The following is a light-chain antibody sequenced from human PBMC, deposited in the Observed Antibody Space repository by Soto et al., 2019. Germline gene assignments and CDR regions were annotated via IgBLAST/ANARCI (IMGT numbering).Light chain of an antibody. CDR1: SSDVGSYDY. V-gene: IGLV2-14*01. J-gene: IGLJ1*01. Sequence: QSALTQPASVSGSPGQSIAISCTGTSSDVGSYDYVSWYQQHPDKAPKLMIYEGSKRPSGVSNRFSGSKSGNTASLTISGLQPEDEADYYCSSHTSGSTRVFGSGTKVTVL. CDR2: EGS. CDR3: SSHTSGSTRV.